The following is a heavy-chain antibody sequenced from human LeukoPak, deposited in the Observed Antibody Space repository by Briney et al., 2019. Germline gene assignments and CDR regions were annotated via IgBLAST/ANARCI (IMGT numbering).Heavy chain of an antibody. Sequence: GGSLRLSCAASGFTFSSYAMSWVRQAPGKGLEWVSTISGSGGSTYYADSVQGRFTISRDNSKNTLYLQMNSLRAEDTAVYYCAKDWVVVVITEIDYWGQGTLVTVSS. D-gene: IGHD3-22*01. CDR3: AKDWVVVVITEIDY. CDR1: GFTFSSYA. CDR2: ISGSGGST. J-gene: IGHJ4*02. V-gene: IGHV3-23*01.